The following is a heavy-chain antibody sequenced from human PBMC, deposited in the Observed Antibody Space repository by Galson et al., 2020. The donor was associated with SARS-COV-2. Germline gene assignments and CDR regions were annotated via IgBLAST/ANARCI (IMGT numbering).Heavy chain of an antibody. CDR1: GFTFDDYA. CDR2: ISWNSGSI. J-gene: IGHJ4*02. Sequence: SLKISCAASGFTFDDYAMHWVRQAPGKGLEWVSGISWNSGSIGYADSVKGRFTISRDNAKNSLYLQMNSLRAEDTALYYCATLLGYCSSTSCYEQDLGGDYWGQGTLVTVSS. CDR3: ATLLGYCSSTSCYEQDLGGDY. V-gene: IGHV3-9*01. D-gene: IGHD2-2*01.